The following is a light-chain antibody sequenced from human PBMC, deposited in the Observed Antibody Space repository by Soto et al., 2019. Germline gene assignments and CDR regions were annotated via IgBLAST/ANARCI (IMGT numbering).Light chain of an antibody. V-gene: IGLV2-14*01. CDR3: SSYTSSSTLDV. CDR1: SSDVGGYNY. CDR2: DVS. Sequence: QSVLTQPASVSGSPGQSITISCTGTSSDVGGYNYVSWYQQHPGKAPKLMIYDVSNRPSGVSNRFSGSKSGNTASLTISGVQAEDEADYYCSSYTSSSTLDVFGTGTKVTAL. J-gene: IGLJ1*01.